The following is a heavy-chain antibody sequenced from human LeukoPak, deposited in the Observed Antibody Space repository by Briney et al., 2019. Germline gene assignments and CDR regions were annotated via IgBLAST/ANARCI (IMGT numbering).Heavy chain of an antibody. CDR1: GFTFTSYS. J-gene: IGHJ4*02. D-gene: IGHD6-13*01. Sequence: PGGSLRLSCAASGFTFTSYSMSWVRQAPGKGLEWVSGISGSGGSTYSADSVKGRFTISRDNSKKTLYLQMKSLRAEDTAVYYCAKDGGSSSWSLVDYWGQGTLVTVSS. CDR2: ISGSGGST. CDR3: AKDGGSSSWSLVDY. V-gene: IGHV3-23*01.